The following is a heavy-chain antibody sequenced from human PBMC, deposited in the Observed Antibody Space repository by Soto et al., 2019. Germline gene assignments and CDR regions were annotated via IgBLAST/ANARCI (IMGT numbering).Heavy chain of an antibody. Sequence: QVQLVESGGGVVQPGRSLRLSCAASGFTFSSYAMHWVRQAPGKGLEWVAVISYDGSNKYYADSVKGRFTISRDNSKNXLYLQMNSLRAEDTAVYYCARDRDVLRFLEWLPDYWGQGTLVTVSS. D-gene: IGHD3-3*01. V-gene: IGHV3-30-3*01. CDR3: ARDRDVLRFLEWLPDY. J-gene: IGHJ4*02. CDR2: ISYDGSNK. CDR1: GFTFSSYA.